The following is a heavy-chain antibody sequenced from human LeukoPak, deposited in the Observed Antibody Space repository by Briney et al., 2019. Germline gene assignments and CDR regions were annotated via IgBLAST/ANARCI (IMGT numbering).Heavy chain of an antibody. Sequence: GGSLRLSCAASGFTFSSYGMHWVRQAPGKGLGWVAFIRYDGSNKYYADSVKGRFTISRDNSKNTLYLQMNSLRAEDTAVYYCAKERDILTGMYYFDYWGQGTLVTVSS. CDR1: GFTFSSYG. CDR2: IRYDGSNK. V-gene: IGHV3-30*02. D-gene: IGHD3-9*01. J-gene: IGHJ4*02. CDR3: AKERDILTGMYYFDY.